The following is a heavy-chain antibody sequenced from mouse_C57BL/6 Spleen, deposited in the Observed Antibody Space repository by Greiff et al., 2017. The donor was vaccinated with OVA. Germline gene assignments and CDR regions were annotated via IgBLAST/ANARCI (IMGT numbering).Heavy chain of an antibody. V-gene: IGHV1-69*01. CDR3: ARHTMVTYFDY. CDR1: GYTFTSYW. J-gene: IGHJ2*01. D-gene: IGHD2-2*01. CDR2: IDPSDSYP. Sequence: QVQLQQPGAEIVMPGASVKLSCKASGYTFTSYWMHWVKQRPGQGLEWIGEIDPSDSYPNSNQKFKGKSTLTVDKSSSTAYMQLSSLTSEDSAVYYGARHTMVTYFDYWGQGTTLTVSS.